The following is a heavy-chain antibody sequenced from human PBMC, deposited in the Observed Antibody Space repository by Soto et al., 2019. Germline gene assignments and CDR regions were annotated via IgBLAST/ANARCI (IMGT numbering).Heavy chain of an antibody. D-gene: IGHD3-10*01. CDR3: ARDYADGGPYYYGMDV. CDR1: GFTVSSNY. J-gene: IGHJ6*02. CDR2: IYSGGST. V-gene: IGHV3-53*01. Sequence: LRLSCADSGFTVSSNYMSWVRQAAGKGLEWVPVIYSGGSTYYAGYVKGRFIISRDNSKNTLYLQMNSLRAEDTAVYYCARDYADGGPYYYGMDVWGQGTTVTVSS.